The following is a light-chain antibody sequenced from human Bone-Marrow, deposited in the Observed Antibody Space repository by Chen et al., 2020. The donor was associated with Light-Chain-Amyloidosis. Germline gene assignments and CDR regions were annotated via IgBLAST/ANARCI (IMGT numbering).Light chain of an antibody. V-gene: IGLV3-25*03. CDR3: QSADSSGTYEVI. CDR1: DFPTTY. Sequence: SYELTQPPSVSVSPGQTARITCSGDDFPTTYAYWYQQKPGQAPVLVIHRDTERPSWISDRFAGSSSGTTATFTISGVQAEDEADYHCQSADSSGTYEVIFGGGTKLTVL. J-gene: IGLJ2*01. CDR2: RDT.